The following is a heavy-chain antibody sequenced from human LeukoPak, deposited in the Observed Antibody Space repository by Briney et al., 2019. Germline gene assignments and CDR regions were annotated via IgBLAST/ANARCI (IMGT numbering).Heavy chain of an antibody. CDR2: ITGNGGST. CDR1: GFTFSSYA. Sequence: PGGSLRLSCAASGFTFSSYAMNWVRQAPGKGLEWISVITGNGGSTYYADSVKGRFTISRDNSKKTLYLQMNSLRAEDTAVYYCAKLKGEITFGGVIAHYYSDYWGQGTLVTVSS. CDR3: AKLKGEITFGGVIAHYYSDY. J-gene: IGHJ4*02. V-gene: IGHV3-23*01. D-gene: IGHD3-16*02.